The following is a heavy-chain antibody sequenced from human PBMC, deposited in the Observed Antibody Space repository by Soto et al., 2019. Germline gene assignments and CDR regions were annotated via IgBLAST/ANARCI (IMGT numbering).Heavy chain of an antibody. CDR1: GFTFSSYA. D-gene: IGHD6-19*01. V-gene: IGHV3-30-3*01. Sequence: QVQLVESGGGVVQPGRSLRLSCAASGFTFSSYAMHWVRQAPGKGLEWVGVISYDGSNKYYADSVKGRFTISRDNSKHTLYLQMNSLRAEDTAVYYCARETLTPGYRSGCYDYYYGMDVWGQGTTVTVSS. J-gene: IGHJ6*02. CDR2: ISYDGSNK. CDR3: ARETLTPGYRSGCYDYYYGMDV.